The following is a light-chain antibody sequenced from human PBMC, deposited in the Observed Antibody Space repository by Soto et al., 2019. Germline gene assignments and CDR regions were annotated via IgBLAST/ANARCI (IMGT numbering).Light chain of an antibody. V-gene: IGLV2-14*01. CDR1: SSDVGAYTY. Sequence: QSVLTQPASVSGSPGQSITISCAGTSSDVGAYTYVSWYQQHPGKAPKLMIYDVSNRPSGVSNRSSGSKSGNTASLTISGLQAEDEADYYCTSYTSSRTPYVFGGGTKVTVL. J-gene: IGLJ1*01. CDR2: DVS. CDR3: TSYTSSRTPYV.